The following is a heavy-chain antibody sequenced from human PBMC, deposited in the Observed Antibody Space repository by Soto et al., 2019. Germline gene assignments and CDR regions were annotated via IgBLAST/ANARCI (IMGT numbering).Heavy chain of an antibody. Sequence: EVQVLESGGGLVQPGGSLRLSCEASGFTFSNYAMSWVRQAPGKGLEWVSTIHGGWDYIHYTDSVKGRFTISRDNSRNTLFLKINSLRAEYMAVCYWAKKRGSGSYTNWNFDDWGRGTLVTVSS. CDR3: AKKRGSGSYTNWNFDD. D-gene: IGHD1-26*01. CDR2: IHGGWDYI. V-gene: IGHV3-23*01. CDR1: GFTFSNYA. J-gene: IGHJ2*01.